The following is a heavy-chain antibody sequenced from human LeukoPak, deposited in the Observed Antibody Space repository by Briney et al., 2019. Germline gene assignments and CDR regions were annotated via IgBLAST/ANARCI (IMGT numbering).Heavy chain of an antibody. CDR3: ARVAEAAAFDY. J-gene: IGHJ4*02. V-gene: IGHV3-11*04. D-gene: IGHD6-13*01. Sequence: GGSLRLSCAASGFTFSDYFMSWIRQAPGKGLEWVSYISSGGSTIYYADSVKGRFTISRDNAKKSLYLQMNSLRAEDTAVYYCARVAEAAAFDYWGQGTLVTVSS. CDR1: GFTFSDYF. CDR2: ISSGGSTI.